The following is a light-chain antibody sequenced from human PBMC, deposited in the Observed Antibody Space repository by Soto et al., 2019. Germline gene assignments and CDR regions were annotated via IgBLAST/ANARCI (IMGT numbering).Light chain of an antibody. CDR3: QQYGNSPRLT. J-gene: IGKJ4*01. V-gene: IGKV3-20*01. CDR1: QSVSSSY. CDR2: GAS. Sequence: EIVLTQSPGTLSLSPGERATLSCRASQSVSSSYLAWYQQKPGQAPRLLIYGASSRATGIPDRFSGSGSGTDFTLTITRLEPEEFAVFYCQQYGNSPRLTFGGGTKVEIK.